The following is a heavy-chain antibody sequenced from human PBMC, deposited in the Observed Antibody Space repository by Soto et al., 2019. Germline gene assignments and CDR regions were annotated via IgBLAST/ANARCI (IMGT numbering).Heavy chain of an antibody. V-gene: IGHV4-30-2*01. CDR1: GGSISSGGYS. CDR2: LYHTGNT. D-gene: IGHD2-21*02. CDR3: ARFRGTAILDY. J-gene: IGHJ4*02. Sequence: SETLSLTCAVSGGSISSGGYSWSWIRQPPGKGLEWIGYLYHTGNTYYSPSLESRVTISVDRSKNQFSLELTPVTAADTAVYYCARFRGTAILDYWGQGTLVTVSS.